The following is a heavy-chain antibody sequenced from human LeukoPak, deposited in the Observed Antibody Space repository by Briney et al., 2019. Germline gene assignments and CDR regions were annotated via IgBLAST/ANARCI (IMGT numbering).Heavy chain of an antibody. V-gene: IGHV3-30*18. D-gene: IGHD4-17*01. Sequence: GGSLRLSCAASGFTFSSYSMHWVRQAPGKGLEWVAVISYDGSNKYYAGSVKGRFTISRDTSANTLHLQMNSLRAEDTAVYYCAKARSVDYGDRYYFDYWGQGTLVTVSS. CDR3: AKARSVDYGDRYYFDY. CDR2: ISYDGSNK. CDR1: GFTFSSYS. J-gene: IGHJ4*02.